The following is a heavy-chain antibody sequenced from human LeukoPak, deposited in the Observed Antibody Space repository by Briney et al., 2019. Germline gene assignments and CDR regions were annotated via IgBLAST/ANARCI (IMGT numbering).Heavy chain of an antibody. J-gene: IGHJ5*02. CDR2: IYTSGST. D-gene: IGHD6-19*01. Sequence: SETLSLTCTVSGGSISSGSYYWSWIRQPAGKGLEWIGRIYTSGSTNYNPSLKSRVTISVDTSKNQFSLKLSSVTAADTAVYYCARIAVAEGFDPWGQGTLVTVSS. CDR3: ARIAVAEGFDP. CDR1: GGSISSGSYY. V-gene: IGHV4-61*02.